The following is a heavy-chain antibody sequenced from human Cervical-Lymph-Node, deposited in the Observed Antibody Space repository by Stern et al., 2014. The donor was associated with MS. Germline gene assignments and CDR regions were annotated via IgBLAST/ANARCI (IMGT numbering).Heavy chain of an antibody. D-gene: IGHD2-21*02. Sequence: QDQLVQSGAEVKKPGASVKVSCKVSGYTLSEISMHWVRQAPGKGLEGMGGFDPEHGETRYAQKFQGRVTMAEDRSTDTAYMELSSLRSEDTAVYYCATHRGRVTYYYGMDVWGQGTTVTVSS. CDR1: GYTLSEIS. V-gene: IGHV1-24*01. J-gene: IGHJ6*02. CDR2: FDPEHGET. CDR3: ATHRGRVTYYYGMDV.